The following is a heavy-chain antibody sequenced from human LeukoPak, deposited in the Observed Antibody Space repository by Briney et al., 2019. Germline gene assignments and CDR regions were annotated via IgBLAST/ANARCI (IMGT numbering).Heavy chain of an antibody. V-gene: IGHV3-7*01. CDR2: IKHDGSEE. Sequence: GGSLRLSCAASGFTFSRYGMSWVRQAPGKGLEWVANIKHDGSEEYYVDSVKGRFTISRDNAKNSLYLQMNSLRAEDTAVYDCARAYFDGSAYYYVYFDYWGQGTLVTVSS. CDR3: ARAYFDGSAYYYVYFDY. D-gene: IGHD3-22*01. CDR1: GFTFSRYG. J-gene: IGHJ4*02.